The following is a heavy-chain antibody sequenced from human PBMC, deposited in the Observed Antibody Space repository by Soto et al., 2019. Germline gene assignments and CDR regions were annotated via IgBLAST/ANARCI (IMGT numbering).Heavy chain of an antibody. CDR2: IIPIFGTA. CDR3: ASGPTEEDYYDSSGYQYAFDI. Sequence: ASVKVSCKASGGTFSSYAISWVRQAPGQGLEWMGGIIPIFGTANYAQKFQGRVTITADESTSTAYMELSSLRSEDTAVYYCASGPTEEDYYDSSGYQYAFDIWGQGTMVTVSS. CDR1: GGTFSSYA. D-gene: IGHD3-22*01. V-gene: IGHV1-69*13. J-gene: IGHJ3*02.